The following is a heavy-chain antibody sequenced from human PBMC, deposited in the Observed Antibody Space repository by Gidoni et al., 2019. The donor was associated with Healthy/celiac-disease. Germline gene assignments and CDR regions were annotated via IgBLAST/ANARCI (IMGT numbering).Heavy chain of an antibody. CDR1: GYSFTIYW. D-gene: IGHD2-15*01. Sequence: EVQLVQSGAEVKKPGESLRISFKGSGYSFTIYWIGWVRQMPGKGREWMGIIYPGDSDTRYSPSFQGQVTISADKSISTAYLQWSSLKASDTAMYYCARLDCSGGSCYSGFDYWGQGTLVTVSS. CDR3: ARLDCSGGSCYSGFDY. CDR2: IYPGDSDT. V-gene: IGHV5-51*01. J-gene: IGHJ4*02.